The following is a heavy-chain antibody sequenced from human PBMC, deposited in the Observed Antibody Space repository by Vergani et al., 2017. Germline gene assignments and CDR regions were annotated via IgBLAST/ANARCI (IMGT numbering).Heavy chain of an antibody. CDR1: GMSISNNNYY. Sequence: QLQLQESGPRLVKPSETLSLTCSLSGMSISNNNYYWGRLRQPPGKGLEWIGGIYDSRNNNYSPSLKSRVSISADTSKNQFSLNLTSVTAADTAVYYCARHLRQLARNDVFDIWGHGTLVTVSS. CDR3: ARHLRQLARNDVFDI. D-gene: IGHD6-6*01. J-gene: IGHJ3*02. CDR2: IYDSRNN. V-gene: IGHV4-39*01.